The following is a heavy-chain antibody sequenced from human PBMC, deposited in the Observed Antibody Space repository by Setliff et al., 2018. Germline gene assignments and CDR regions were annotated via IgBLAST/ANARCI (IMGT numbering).Heavy chain of an antibody. CDR3: ASDPSYASSLYYYLEV. D-gene: IGHD6-13*01. V-gene: IGHV3-48*01. CDR2: ISASSANI. CDR1: GFTFSRYA. Sequence: GGSLSLSCAASGFTFSRYAMNWVRQTPGKGLEWVSYISASSANIQYADSVRGRFTVSRDNARNSLYLQMNSLRGDDAAVYYCASDPSYASSLYYYLEVWGKGTTVTVSS. J-gene: IGHJ6*03.